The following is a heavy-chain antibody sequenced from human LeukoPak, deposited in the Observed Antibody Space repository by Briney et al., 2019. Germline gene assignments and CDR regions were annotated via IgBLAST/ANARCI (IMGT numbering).Heavy chain of an antibody. V-gene: IGHV3-74*01. CDR3: ARGPRVGTTTLFPFDY. J-gene: IGHJ4*02. CDR2: TNSDESDT. Sequence: GGAPGLSCVASGNTLRSYWVYWVRQAPGKGLGWVSRTNSDESDTSYADSVKGRFTISRDNAKNTLYLQMNSLRAEDTALYYCARGPRVGTTTLFPFDYWGQGTLVTVSS. D-gene: IGHD1-26*01. CDR1: GNTLRSYW.